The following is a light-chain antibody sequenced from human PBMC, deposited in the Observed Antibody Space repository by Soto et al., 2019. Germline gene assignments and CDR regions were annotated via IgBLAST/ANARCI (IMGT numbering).Light chain of an antibody. V-gene: IGKV4-1*01. CDR1: QSVFYSSNNKNY. CDR2: WAS. CDR3: QQYYSTPWT. J-gene: IGKJ1*01. Sequence: DIVITQSPYSLSVSLCERATINWKSIQSVFYSSNNKNYLAWYQQKPGQPPKLLIYWASTRESGVPDRFSGSGSGTDFTLTISSLQAEDVAVYYCQQYYSTPWTFGQGTKVDIK.